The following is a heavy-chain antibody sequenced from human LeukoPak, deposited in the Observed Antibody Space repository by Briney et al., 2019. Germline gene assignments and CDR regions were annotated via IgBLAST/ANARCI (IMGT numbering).Heavy chain of an antibody. J-gene: IGHJ5*02. CDR3: ARDRAYCSGGSCSGPNWFDP. CDR1: GGSISSYY. V-gene: IGHV4-59*01. Sequence: SETLSLTCTVSGGSISSYYWSWIRQPPGKGLEWIGYIYYSGSTNYNPSLKSRVAISVDTSKNQFSLKLSSVTAADTAVYYCARDRAYCSGGSCSGPNWFDPWGQGTLVTVSS. CDR2: IYYSGST. D-gene: IGHD2-15*01.